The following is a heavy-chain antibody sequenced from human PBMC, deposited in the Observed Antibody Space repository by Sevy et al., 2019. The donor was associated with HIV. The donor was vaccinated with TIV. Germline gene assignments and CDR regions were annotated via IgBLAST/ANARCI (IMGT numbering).Heavy chain of an antibody. V-gene: IGHV3-7*01. CDR3: ARDGGETTHPYYGMDV. J-gene: IGHJ6*02. CDR1: GFTFSSYW. D-gene: IGHD3-16*01. Sequence: GGSLRLSCAASGFTFSSYWMSWVRQAPGKGLEWAANIKQDGSEKYYVDSVKGRFTISRDNAKNSLYLQMNSLRAEDTAVYYCARDGGETTHPYYGMDVWGQGTTVTVSS. CDR2: IKQDGSEK.